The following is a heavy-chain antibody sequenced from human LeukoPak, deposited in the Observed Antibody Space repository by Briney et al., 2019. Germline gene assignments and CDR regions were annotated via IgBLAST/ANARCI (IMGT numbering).Heavy chain of an antibody. CDR1: GGSISSGDYY. D-gene: IGHD3-22*01. CDR2: IYYSGST. Sequence: PSETLSLTCTVSGGSISSGDYYWRWIRQPPGKGLEWIGYIYYSGSTYYNPSLKSRVTISVDTSKNQFSLKLSSVTAADTAVYYCASGSGGWYYDSSGYYYAEPYYFDYWGQGTLVTVSS. V-gene: IGHV4-30-4*01. CDR3: ASGSGGWYYDSSGYYYAEPYYFDY. J-gene: IGHJ4*02.